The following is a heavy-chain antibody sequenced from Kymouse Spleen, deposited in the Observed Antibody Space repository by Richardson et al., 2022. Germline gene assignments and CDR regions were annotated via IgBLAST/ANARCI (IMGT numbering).Heavy chain of an antibody. Sequence: QVQLVESGGGVVQPGRSLRLSCAASGFTFSSYGMHWVRQAPGKGLEWVAVISYDGSNKYYADSVKGRFTISRDNSKNTLYLQMNSLRAEDTAVYYCAKDEGAARPYYYYYYGMDVWGQGTTVTVSS. V-gene: IGHV3-30*18. CDR3: AKDEGAARPYYYYYYGMDV. CDR1: GFTFSSYG. CDR2: ISYDGSNK. J-gene: IGHJ6*02. D-gene: IGHD6-6*01.